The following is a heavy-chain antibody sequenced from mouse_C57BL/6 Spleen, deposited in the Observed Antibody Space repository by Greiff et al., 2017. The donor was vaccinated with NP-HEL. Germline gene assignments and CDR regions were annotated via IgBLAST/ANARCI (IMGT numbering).Heavy chain of an antibody. D-gene: IGHD4-1*01. CDR2: IDPETGGT. CDR1: GYTFTDYE. Sequence: VQLQQSGAELVRPGASVTLSCKASGYTFTDYEMHWVKQTPVQGLEWIGAIDPETGGTAYNQKFKGKAILTADKSSSTAYMELRSLTSEDSAVYYCTRGGTDYWGQGTTLTVSS. CDR3: TRGGTDY. V-gene: IGHV1-15*01. J-gene: IGHJ2*01.